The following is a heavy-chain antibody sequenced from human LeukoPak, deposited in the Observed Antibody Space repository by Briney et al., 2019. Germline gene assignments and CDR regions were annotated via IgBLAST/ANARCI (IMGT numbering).Heavy chain of an antibody. CDR2: ISGSGGST. CDR3: AKVPFGVPDYYYYYMDV. D-gene: IGHD3-16*01. J-gene: IGHJ6*03. Sequence: PGGSLRLSCAASGFTFSSYAMSWVRQAPGRGLEWVSAISGSGGSTYYADSVKGRFTISRDNSKNTLYLQMNSLRAEDTAVYYCAKVPFGVPDYYYYYMDVWGKGTTVTVSS. V-gene: IGHV3-23*01. CDR1: GFTFSSYA.